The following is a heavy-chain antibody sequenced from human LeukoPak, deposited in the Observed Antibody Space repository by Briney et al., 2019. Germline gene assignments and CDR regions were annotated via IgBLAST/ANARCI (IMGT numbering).Heavy chain of an antibody. D-gene: IGHD6-13*01. CDR3: ARGAGSLIDY. CDR1: GDSVSSNSAA. V-gene: IGHV6-1*01. CDR2: TYFRSKWLN. Sequence: SQTLSLTFAISGDSVSSNSAAWNWIRQSPSRGLEWLGRTYFRSKWLNDYAVSMKSRITINPDTSKNQFSLQLNSVTPEDTAVYYCARGAGSLIDYWGQGTLVTVSS. J-gene: IGHJ4*02.